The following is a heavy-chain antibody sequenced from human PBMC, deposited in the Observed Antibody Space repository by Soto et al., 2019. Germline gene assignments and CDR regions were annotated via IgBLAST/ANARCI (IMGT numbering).Heavy chain of an antibody. CDR2: IHHSGST. CDR3: ASLLNNIAAAGTSFDY. Sequence: QVQLQQWGAGLLKPSETLSLTCAVYGGSFSGYYWSWIRQPPGKGLEWIGDIHHSGSTNYNPSLKRRVTISVDTSKNQFSLKLSSVTAADTAVYYCASLLNNIAAAGTSFDYWGQGTLVTVSS. V-gene: IGHV4-34*01. CDR1: GGSFSGYY. J-gene: IGHJ4*02. D-gene: IGHD6-13*01.